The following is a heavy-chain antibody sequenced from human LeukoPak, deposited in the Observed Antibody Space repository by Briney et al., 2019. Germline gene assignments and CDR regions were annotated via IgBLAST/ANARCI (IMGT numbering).Heavy chain of an antibody. CDR3: ARDRAGYYDSSGPLDY. J-gene: IGHJ4*02. CDR1: AFTFSTYA. V-gene: IGHV3-30-3*01. D-gene: IGHD3-22*01. Sequence: GGSLRLSCAASAFTFSTYAMHWVRQAPGKGLEWVAVISYDGSNKYYADSVKGRFTISRDNSKSTLYLQMNNLRADDTAVYSCARDRAGYYDSSGPLDYWGQGTLVTVSS. CDR2: ISYDGSNK.